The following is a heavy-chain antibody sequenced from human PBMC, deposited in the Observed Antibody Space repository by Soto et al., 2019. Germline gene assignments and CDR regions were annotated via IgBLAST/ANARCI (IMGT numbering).Heavy chain of an antibody. CDR1: GFTFTSSA. CDR3: ARDRSYYDSSGYYH. Sequence: SVKVSCKASGFTFTSSAVQWVRQAPGQGLEWMGRIIPILGIANYAQKFQGRVTITADKSTSTAYMELSSLRSEDTAVYYCARDRSYYDSSGYYHWGQGTLVTVSS. V-gene: IGHV1-69*04. CDR2: IIPILGIA. J-gene: IGHJ5*02. D-gene: IGHD3-22*01.